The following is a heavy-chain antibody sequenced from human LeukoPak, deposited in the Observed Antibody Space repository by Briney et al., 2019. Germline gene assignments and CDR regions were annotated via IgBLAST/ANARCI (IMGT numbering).Heavy chain of an antibody. CDR3: ARQVATINFDY. J-gene: IGHJ4*02. D-gene: IGHD5-12*01. V-gene: IGHV4-30-2*01. CDR1: GGSISSGGYS. Sequence: SETLSLTCAVSGGSISSGGYSWSWIRQPPGTGLEWIGYIYHSGSTYYNPSLKSRVTISVDTSKNQFSLKLSSVTAADTAVYYCARQVATINFDYWGQGTLVTVSS. CDR2: IYHSGST.